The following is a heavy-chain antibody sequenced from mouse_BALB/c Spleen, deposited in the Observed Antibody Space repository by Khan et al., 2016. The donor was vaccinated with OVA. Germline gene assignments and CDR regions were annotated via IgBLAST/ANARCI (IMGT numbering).Heavy chain of an antibody. CDR2: TNPTNGRT. Sequence: QVQLQQPGAELVKAGASVKMSCKASGYTFTSYWMHWVKQRLGQGLEWFAETNPTNGRTYHNEKLKSKATLTVDKSSSTAYMLLSGPTFEDSAVYYCARIKKIVATYFDDWGQGTTLTVSS. V-gene: IGHV1S81*02. J-gene: IGHJ2*01. CDR1: GYTFTSYW. CDR3: ARIKKIVATYFDD. D-gene: IGHD1-1*01.